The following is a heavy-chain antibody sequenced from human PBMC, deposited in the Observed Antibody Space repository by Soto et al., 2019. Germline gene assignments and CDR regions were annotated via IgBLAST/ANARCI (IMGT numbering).Heavy chain of an antibody. Sequence: ASVKVSCKASGFTFSDYGFSWVRQAPGRGLEWMGWISAFNGETNYTQKSEGRVAMTTDAATTTAYMELRSLTVDDTAVYYCVRDQQWLLPVPLNFDYWGEGTVVTVSS. CDR1: GFTFSDYG. V-gene: IGHV1-18*01. D-gene: IGHD6-19*01. J-gene: IGHJ4*02. CDR2: ISAFNGET. CDR3: VRDQQWLLPVPLNFDY.